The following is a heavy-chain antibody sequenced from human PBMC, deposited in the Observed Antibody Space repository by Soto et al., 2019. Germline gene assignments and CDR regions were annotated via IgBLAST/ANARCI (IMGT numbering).Heavy chain of an antibody. CDR1: GFILSGYD. V-gene: IGHV3-13*05. J-gene: IGHJ6*02. D-gene: IGHD5-18*01. CDR3: ARAGYDSNGYYFYAMDV. Sequence: PGGSLRLSCVASGFILSGYDMHWVRQATGEGLEWVSAIGTAGDPYYSGSVKGRFTISRGNAENSVYLQMNSLRAGDTAVYYCARAGYDSNGYYFYAMDVWGPGTTVTVSS. CDR2: IGTAGDP.